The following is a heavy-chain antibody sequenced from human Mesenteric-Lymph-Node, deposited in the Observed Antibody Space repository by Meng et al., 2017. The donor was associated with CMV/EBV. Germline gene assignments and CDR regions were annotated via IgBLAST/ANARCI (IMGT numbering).Heavy chain of an antibody. CDR1: GYTFTGYD. J-gene: IGHJ4*02. CDR3: AREALRWPPIGKDY. D-gene: IGHD4-23*01. Sequence: ASVKVSCKASGYTFTGYDMHWVRQAPGQGLEWMGWINSNSGDTNYAQRFQGRVTMTRDTSINTAYMDLSRLTSDDTAVYYCAREALRWPPIGKDYWGQGTLVTVSS. V-gene: IGHV1-2*02. CDR2: INSNSGDT.